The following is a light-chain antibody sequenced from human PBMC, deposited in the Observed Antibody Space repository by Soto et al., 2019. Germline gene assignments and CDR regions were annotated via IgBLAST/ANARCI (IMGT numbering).Light chain of an antibody. J-gene: IGKJ1*01. CDR1: QSVGYY. CDR2: GSS. Sequence: EIVMTQSPATLSVSPGGRAILSCRASQSVGYYLAWYQQRPGQAPRLLIFGSSTRAPGIPARFSGSGSGTDFTLTISSLQSEDLAVYYCLQYNDRPQTFGQGTKLEI. V-gene: IGKV3-15*01. CDR3: LQYNDRPQT.